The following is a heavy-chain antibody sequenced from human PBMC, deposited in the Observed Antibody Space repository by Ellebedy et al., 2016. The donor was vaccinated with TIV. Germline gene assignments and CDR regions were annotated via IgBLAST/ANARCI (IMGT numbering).Heavy chain of an antibody. CDR2: INPNSGGT. CDR1: GYTFTGYY. Sequence: ASVKVSCKASGYTFTGYYMHWVRQAPGQGLEWMGWINPNSGGTNYAQKFQGRVTITRNTSISTAYMELSSLRSEDTAVYYCARGAWDYGSGSYEDVWGQGTTVTVSS. V-gene: IGHV1-2*02. CDR3: ARGAWDYGSGSYEDV. D-gene: IGHD3-10*01. J-gene: IGHJ6*02.